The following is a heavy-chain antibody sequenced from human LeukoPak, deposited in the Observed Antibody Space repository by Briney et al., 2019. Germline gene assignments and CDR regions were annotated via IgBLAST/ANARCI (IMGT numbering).Heavy chain of an antibody. CDR2: ISYDGSNK. CDR3: ARGIRGVIFAYYYYGMDV. CDR1: GFTFSSYG. J-gene: IGHJ6*02. D-gene: IGHD3-10*01. Sequence: GGSLRLSCAASGFTFSSYGMHWVRQAPGKGLEWVAVISYDGSNKYYADSVKGRFTISRDNSKNTLYLQMNSLRSEDTAVYYCARGIRGVIFAYYYYGMDVWGQGTTVTVSS. V-gene: IGHV3-30*03.